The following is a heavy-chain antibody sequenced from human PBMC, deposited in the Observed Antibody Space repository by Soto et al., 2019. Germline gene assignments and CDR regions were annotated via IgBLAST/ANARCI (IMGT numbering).Heavy chain of an antibody. CDR1: GGSFSSSSYY. J-gene: IGHJ4*02. CDR3: ARRTVNIRTFYSGLKTHCFDY. CDR2: IYYTGNT. D-gene: IGHD6-19*01. Sequence: SETLSLTCAVSGGSFSSSSYYWGWIRQPPGKGLEWIGSIYYTGNTYYTQSLQNRVAISVDTSKNQFSQKLNSVTAAVTAVYYCARRTVNIRTFYSGLKTHCFDYWGQGALVTVSS. V-gene: IGHV4-39*01.